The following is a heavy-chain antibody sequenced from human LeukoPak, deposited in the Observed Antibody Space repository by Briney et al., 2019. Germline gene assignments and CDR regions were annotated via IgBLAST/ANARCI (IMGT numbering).Heavy chain of an antibody. CDR3: ARDDVWFGVLPFDY. CDR1: GYTFTSYG. D-gene: IGHD3-10*01. CDR2: ISAYNGNT. J-gene: IGHJ4*02. Sequence: ASVKVSCKASGYTFTSYGISWVRQAPGQGLEWMGWISAYNGNTNYAQKLQGRVTMTTDTSTSTAYMELRSLRSGDTAVYYCARDDVWFGVLPFDYWGQGTLVTVSS. V-gene: IGHV1-18*01.